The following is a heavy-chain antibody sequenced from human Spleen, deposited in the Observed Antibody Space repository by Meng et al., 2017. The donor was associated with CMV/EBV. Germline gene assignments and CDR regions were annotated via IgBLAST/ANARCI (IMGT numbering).Heavy chain of an antibody. CDR2: INPNSGGT. CDR1: GYTLNTYY. CDR3: ARPVTTSFFDP. Sequence: ASVKVSCKASGYTLNTYYIHWVRQAPGQGLEWMGWINPNSGGTNYAQKFQDRVTMTRDTSISTAYMELSRLRSDDTAVYYCARPVTTSFFDPWGQGTLVTVSS. D-gene: IGHD4-11*01. J-gene: IGHJ5*02. V-gene: IGHV1-2*02.